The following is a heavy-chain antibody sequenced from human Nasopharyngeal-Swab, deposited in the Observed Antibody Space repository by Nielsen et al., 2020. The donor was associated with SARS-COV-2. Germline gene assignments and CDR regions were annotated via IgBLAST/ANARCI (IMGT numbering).Heavy chain of an antibody. J-gene: IGHJ4*02. Sequence: GGSLRLSCSASGFIFKNYAMNWVRQAPGRGLEWVSAISGADDSTKYADSVKGRFTISRDNSKNTLDLQMNSLRAEDTAMYYCARDLCSGGSCYSDYWGQGTLVTVSS. CDR1: GFIFKNYA. D-gene: IGHD2-15*01. V-gene: IGHV3-23*01. CDR3: ARDLCSGGSCYSDY. CDR2: ISGADDST.